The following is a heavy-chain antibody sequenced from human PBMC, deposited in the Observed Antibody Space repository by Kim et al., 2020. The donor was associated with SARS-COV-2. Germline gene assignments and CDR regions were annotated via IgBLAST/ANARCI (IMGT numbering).Heavy chain of an antibody. Sequence: SETLSLTCTVSGGSISSDYWIWTRQLPGKGLDWIGYIYYSGSTNYNPSLQSRVTISIDTSKNQFSLKLRSVTAADTAVYYCARWAYSSSSGTRWLDPWGQGTLVTVSS. V-gene: IGHV4-59*01. CDR3: ARWAYSSSSGTRWLDP. D-gene: IGHD6-6*01. CDR2: IYYSGST. CDR1: GGSISSDY. J-gene: IGHJ5*02.